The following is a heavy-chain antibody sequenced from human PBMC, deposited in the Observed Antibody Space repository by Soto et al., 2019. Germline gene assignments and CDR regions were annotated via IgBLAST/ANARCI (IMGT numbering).Heavy chain of an antibody. D-gene: IGHD2-15*01. CDR1: GFTFSSYA. J-gene: IGHJ6*02. V-gene: IGHV3-30-3*01. CDR2: ISYDGSNK. Sequence: QVQLVESGGGVVQPGRSLRLSCAASGFTFSSYAMHWVRQAPGKGLEWVAVISYDGSNKYYADSVKGRFTISRDNSKNTLYLQMNSLRAEDTAVYYCARAGAAGGPIDCSGGSCYYYYYGMDVWGQGTTVTVSS. CDR3: ARAGAAGGPIDCSGGSCYYYYYGMDV.